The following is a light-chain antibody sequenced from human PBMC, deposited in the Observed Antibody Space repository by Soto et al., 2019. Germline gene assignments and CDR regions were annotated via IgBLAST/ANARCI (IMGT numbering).Light chain of an antibody. CDR3: QQYENLPN. CDR1: QNINNY. V-gene: IGKV1-33*01. CDR2: DAS. Sequence: DIQMTQSPSSLSASVVDSVTITSQASQNINNYLNWYQQKPGRAPKLLIYDASNLEAVVPSRFRGSGSGTDFTFTISRLQPEDIATYYCQQYENLPNFGQGKRLEIK. J-gene: IGKJ5*01.